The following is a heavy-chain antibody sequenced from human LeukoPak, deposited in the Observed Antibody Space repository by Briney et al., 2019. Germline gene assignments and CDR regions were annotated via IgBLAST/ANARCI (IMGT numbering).Heavy chain of an antibody. V-gene: IGHV4-38-2*01. D-gene: IGHD5-24*01. CDR1: GYSIRTGYL. Sequence: SETLSLTCAVSGYSIRTGYLWGWIRQPPGKGLEWIGNMYHDGKTYYNPSLKSRVTLSIDTSKNQLSLKLSSVTAADTAVYYCTSFRDGYNTWWYFHFWGRGTLVSVSS. CDR2: MYHDGKT. J-gene: IGHJ2*01. CDR3: TSFRDGYNTWWYFHF.